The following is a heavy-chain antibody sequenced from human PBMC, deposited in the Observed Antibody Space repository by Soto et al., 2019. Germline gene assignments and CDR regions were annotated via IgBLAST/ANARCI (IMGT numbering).Heavy chain of an antibody. D-gene: IGHD2-8*01. V-gene: IGHV1-18*01. Sequence: QVQLVQSGAEVKKPGASVKVSCKASGYTFTSYGISWVRQAPGQGLEWMGWIIAYNGNTNYAQKLQGRVTMTTDTSTRSGNTERRSMRTVGTAASSRARGVKNSTTVVCSFYGMDVWGQGNGVTVSS. CDR3: ARGVKNSTTVVCSFYGMDV. CDR2: IIAYNGNT. J-gene: IGHJ6*02. CDR1: GYTFTSYG.